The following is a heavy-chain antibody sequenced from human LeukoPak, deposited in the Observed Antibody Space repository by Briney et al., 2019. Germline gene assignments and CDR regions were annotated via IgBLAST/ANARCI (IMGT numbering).Heavy chain of an antibody. V-gene: IGHV1-69*02. Sequence: SVKVSCKASGGTFSSYTISWVRQAPGQGLEWMGRIIPIVGIANYAQKFQGRVTITADKSTSTAYMELSSLRSEDTAVYYCASQASGYAVDYWGQGTLVTVSS. CDR1: GGTFSSYT. J-gene: IGHJ4*02. D-gene: IGHD3-10*01. CDR3: ASQASGYAVDY. CDR2: IIPIVGIA.